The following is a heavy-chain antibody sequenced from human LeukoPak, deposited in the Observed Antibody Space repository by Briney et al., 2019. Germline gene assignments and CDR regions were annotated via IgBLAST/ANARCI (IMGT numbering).Heavy chain of an antibody. J-gene: IGHJ4*02. CDR2: MNQGGSES. Sequence: PGGSLRLSCAASGFPFSTYWMSWVRQAPGKGLEWVANMNQGGSESNYVDSVKGLFTISRDNAKNSLYLQMNSVRAEDTAVYYCASLAAAHPDYWGQGTLVTVSS. CDR3: ASLAAAHPDY. CDR1: GFPFSTYW. D-gene: IGHD6-6*01. V-gene: IGHV3-7*01.